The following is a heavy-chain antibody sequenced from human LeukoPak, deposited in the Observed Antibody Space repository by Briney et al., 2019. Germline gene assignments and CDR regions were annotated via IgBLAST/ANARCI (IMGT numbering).Heavy chain of an antibody. CDR3: ASSSGSYYGRTRGAFDT. CDR2: IYHSGST. Sequence: SQTLSLTCAVSGGSISSGGYSWSWIRQPPGKGLEWIGYIYHSGSTYYNPSLKSRVTISVDRSKNQFSLKLSSVTAADTAVYYCASSSGSYYGRTRGAFDTWGQGTMVTVSS. J-gene: IGHJ3*02. D-gene: IGHD3-10*01. V-gene: IGHV4-30-2*01. CDR1: GGSISSGGYS.